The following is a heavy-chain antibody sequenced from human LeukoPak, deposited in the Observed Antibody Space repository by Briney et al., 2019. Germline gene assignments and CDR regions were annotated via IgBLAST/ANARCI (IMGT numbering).Heavy chain of an antibody. CDR2: INPSGGST. CDR1: GYTFTSYY. D-gene: IGHD3-10*01. Sequence: ASVKVSCKASGYTFTSYYMHWVRQAPGQGLEWMGIINPSGGSTSYAQKFQGRVTMTRDTSISTAYMELSRLRSDDTAVYYCARARITMVRGVFDYWGQGTLVTVSS. V-gene: IGHV1-46*01. J-gene: IGHJ4*02. CDR3: ARARITMVRGVFDY.